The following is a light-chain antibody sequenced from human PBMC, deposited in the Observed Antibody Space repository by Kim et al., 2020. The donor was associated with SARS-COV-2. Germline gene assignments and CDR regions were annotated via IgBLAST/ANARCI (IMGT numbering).Light chain of an antibody. CDR1: SSNFGSHS. J-gene: IGLJ2*01. CDR2: DNN. V-gene: IGLV1-44*01. CDR3: AAWDDSLNGVI. Sequence: QSVLSQPPSASGTPGQRVTISCSGSSSNFGSHSAKWYQQPPGMAPKLLIFDNNQRPSGVPDRFSGSKSGTSASLAISGLQSEDEADYYCAAWDDSLNGVIFGGGTQLTVL.